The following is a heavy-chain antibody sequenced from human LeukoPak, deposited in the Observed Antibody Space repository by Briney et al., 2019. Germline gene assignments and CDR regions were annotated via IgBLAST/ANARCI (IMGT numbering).Heavy chain of an antibody. CDR1: GGSISSSRYY. J-gene: IGHJ4*02. V-gene: IGHV4-39*01. D-gene: IGHD5-12*01. CDR3: ARRIVATTSMDY. Sequence: SETLSLTCTVSGGSISSSRYYWGWIRQPPGKGLEWIGSIYYSGSAYYNPSLKSRVTISVDTSKNQFSLKPSSVTAADTAVYYCARRIVATTSMDYWGQGTLVTVSS. CDR2: IYYSGSA.